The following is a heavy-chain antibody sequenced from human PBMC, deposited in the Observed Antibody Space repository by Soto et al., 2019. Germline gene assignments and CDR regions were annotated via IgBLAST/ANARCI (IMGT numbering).Heavy chain of an antibody. CDR2: IKGDGSIT. J-gene: IGHJ5*02. CDR3: VRSPSGGNWFDP. V-gene: IGHV3-74*01. Sequence: EVQLVESGGGLVQPGGSLRLSCAVSGLTFSSYWMHWVRQAPGKGLVWVSRIKGDGSITTYTDSVKGRFTISRDNAKNTLHLQMDSLRAEDTAVYYCVRSPSGGNWFDPWGQGALVTVSS. CDR1: GLTFSSYW.